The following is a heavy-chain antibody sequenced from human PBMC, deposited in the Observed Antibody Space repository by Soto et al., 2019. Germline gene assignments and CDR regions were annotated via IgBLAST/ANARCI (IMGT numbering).Heavy chain of an antibody. Sequence: EVQLVESGGGLVKPGGALRLSCAASGFPFRTYTLNWVRPAPGKGLEWVSSISTSGDATYYEDSVRGRFTISRDNARAALYLQMDSLRVEDTAMYYCTRDGEPLWGQGTMVRVSS. V-gene: IGHV3-21*01. D-gene: IGHD3-3*01. CDR2: ISTSGDAT. J-gene: IGHJ3*01. CDR3: TRDGEPL. CDR1: GFPFRTYT.